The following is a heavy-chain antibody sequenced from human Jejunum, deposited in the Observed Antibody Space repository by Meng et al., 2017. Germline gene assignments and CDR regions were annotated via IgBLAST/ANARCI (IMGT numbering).Heavy chain of an antibody. Sequence: SETLSLTCTVSGYSISSGYYWGWIRQPPGMGVEGIGSVSHGWSSYYNPSLKSRVTMSMDTSKNQFSLKLNSVTATDAAVYFCARQRGNSYGPLDYWGLGTLVTVSS. CDR2: VSHGWSS. J-gene: IGHJ4*02. CDR1: GYSISSGYY. D-gene: IGHD5-18*01. V-gene: IGHV4-38-2*02. CDR3: ARQRGNSYGPLDY.